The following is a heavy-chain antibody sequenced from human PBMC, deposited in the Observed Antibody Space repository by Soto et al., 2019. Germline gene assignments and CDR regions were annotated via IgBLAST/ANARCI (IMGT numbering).Heavy chain of an antibody. J-gene: IGHJ6*02. CDR3: AREGVAPYYYYGMDV. CDR2: ISPYNGNT. D-gene: IGHD5-12*01. CDR1: GYTFTSYS. V-gene: IGHV1-18*01. Sequence: ASVKVSCKASGYTFTSYSISWVRQAPGQGLEWMGWISPYNGNTNYAQEFQGRVTMTTDTSTSTVHMEVRSLRSDDTAVYYCAREGVAPYYYYGMDVWGQGTPVTVSS.